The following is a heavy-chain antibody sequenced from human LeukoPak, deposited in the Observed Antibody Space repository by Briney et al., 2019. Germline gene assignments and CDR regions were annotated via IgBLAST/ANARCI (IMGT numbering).Heavy chain of an antibody. Sequence: SQTLSLTCAISGDSISSNSATCNWIRQSPSRGLEWLGRTYYRSRWYNDYAVSVKSRIIINSDTSKNQFSLQRNSVTPGDTAVYYCAKDRGGSSSDWFDPCGQGTLVIVSS. J-gene: IGHJ5*02. CDR3: AKDRGGSSSDWFDP. V-gene: IGHV6-1*01. CDR2: TYYRSRWYN. D-gene: IGHD6-6*01. CDR1: GDSISSNSAT.